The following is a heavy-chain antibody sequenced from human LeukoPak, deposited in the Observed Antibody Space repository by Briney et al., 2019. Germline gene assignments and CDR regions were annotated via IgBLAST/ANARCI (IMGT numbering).Heavy chain of an antibody. D-gene: IGHD3-3*01. Sequence: ASVKVSCKSSGYTFTGYYVHWVRQAPGQGLEWMGWINPNNGGTDYAQKFQGRVTMTRDTSISTAYMELSNLRSDDTAVYYCARVVWGYYRFDYWGQGTLVTVSS. CDR3: ARVVWGYYRFDY. J-gene: IGHJ4*02. V-gene: IGHV1-2*02. CDR2: INPNNGGT. CDR1: GYTFTGYY.